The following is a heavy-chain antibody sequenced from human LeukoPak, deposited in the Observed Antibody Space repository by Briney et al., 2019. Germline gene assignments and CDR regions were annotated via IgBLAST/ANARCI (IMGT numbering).Heavy chain of an antibody. Sequence: SETLSLTCTVSGGSISSYYWSLIRQPPGKGLEWIGYIYYSGSTNYNPSLKSRVTISVDTSKNQFSLKLSSVTAADTAVYYCARAGEGYYGSGSYYTEFDYWGQGTLVTVSS. V-gene: IGHV4-59*01. J-gene: IGHJ4*02. CDR1: GGSISSYY. CDR2: IYYSGST. D-gene: IGHD3-10*01. CDR3: ARAGEGYYGSGSYYTEFDY.